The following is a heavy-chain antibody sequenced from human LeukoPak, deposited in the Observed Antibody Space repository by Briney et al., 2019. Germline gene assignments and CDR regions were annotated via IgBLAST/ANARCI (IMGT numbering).Heavy chain of an antibody. J-gene: IGHJ4*02. CDR1: GFTFSSYE. Sequence: PGGSLRLSCAASGFTFSSYEMNWVRQAPGKGLEWVSYISSSGSTIYYADSVKGRFTISRDNAKNSLYLQMNSLRAEDKAVYYCVRDGVRDGLYFDYWGQGTLVTVSS. CDR3: VRDGVRDGLYFDY. CDR2: ISSSGSTI. D-gene: IGHD5-24*01. V-gene: IGHV3-48*03.